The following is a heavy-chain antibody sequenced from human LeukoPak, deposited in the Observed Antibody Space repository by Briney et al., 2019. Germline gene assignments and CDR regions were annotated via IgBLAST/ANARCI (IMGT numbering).Heavy chain of an antibody. D-gene: IGHD3-22*01. CDR1: GYTFTGYY. J-gene: IGHJ4*02. CDR3: ARDRPYDTSGYLEGDY. Sequence: ASVKVSCKASGYTFTGYYMHWVRQAPGQGLEWMGRINPNSGGTNYAQKFQGRVTMTRDTSISTAYMELRSLRSDDTAVYYCARDRPYDTSGYLEGDYWGQGTLVTVSS. CDR2: INPNSGGT. V-gene: IGHV1-2*06.